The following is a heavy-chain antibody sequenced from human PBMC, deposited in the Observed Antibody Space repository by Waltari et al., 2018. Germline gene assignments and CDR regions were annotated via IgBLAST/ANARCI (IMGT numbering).Heavy chain of an antibody. CDR2: SGSSGISI. CDR3: ATSPAVVVPKRDY. V-gene: IGHV3-48*03. Sequence: EVQLVESGGGLVQPGGSLRLSCAASGFTFSSYELKWVRQAPGKGLEWVSYSGSSGISIYYADSVKGRVTISRDNANNALYLQMNSLRAEDTAVYYCATSPAVVVPKRDYWGQGTLVTVSS. CDR1: GFTFSSYE. D-gene: IGHD2-2*01. J-gene: IGHJ4*02.